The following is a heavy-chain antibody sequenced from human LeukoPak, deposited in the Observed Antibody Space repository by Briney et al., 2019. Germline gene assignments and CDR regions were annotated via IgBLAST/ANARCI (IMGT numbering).Heavy chain of an antibody. J-gene: IGHJ4*02. V-gene: IGHV4-39*01. CDR1: GGSIRGYDSF. CDR3: ARYTD. CDR2: IHKTGTT. D-gene: IGHD2-2*02. Sequence: SETLSLLCTVSGGSIRGYDSFWGSICQPPGRGLEWIGSIHKTGTTYYNSSLQSRLTLSVDTSKNQLSLKRSSVTAADTAVYYCARYTDWGQGILVTVSS.